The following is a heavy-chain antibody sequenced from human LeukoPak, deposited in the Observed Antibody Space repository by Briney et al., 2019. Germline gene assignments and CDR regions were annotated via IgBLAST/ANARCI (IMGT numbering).Heavy chain of an antibody. D-gene: IGHD3-10*01. CDR2: INPNSGGT. J-gene: IGHJ5*02. V-gene: IGHV1-2*02. CDR3: ARGSYGSGSYYNTRVHNWFDP. Sequence: ASVKVSCKASGYTFTGYYMHWVRQAPGQGLEWMGWINPNSGGTNYAQKFQGRVTMTRDTSISTAYMELSRLRSDDTAVYYCARGSYGSGSYYNTRVHNWFDPWGQGTLVTVSS. CDR1: GYTFTGYY.